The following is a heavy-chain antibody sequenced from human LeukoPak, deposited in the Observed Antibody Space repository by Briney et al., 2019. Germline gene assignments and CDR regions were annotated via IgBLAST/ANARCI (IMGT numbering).Heavy chain of an antibody. J-gene: IGHJ4*02. Sequence: GGSLRLSCAASGFTFSSYSMNWVRQAPGKGLEWVSSISSSSSYIYYADLVKGRFTISRDNAKNSLYLQMNSLRAEDTAVYYCARGWTTIFGVVTIGDYFDYWGQGTLVTVSS. CDR2: ISSSSSYI. CDR3: ARGWTTIFGVVTIGDYFDY. D-gene: IGHD3-3*01. V-gene: IGHV3-21*01. CDR1: GFTFSSYS.